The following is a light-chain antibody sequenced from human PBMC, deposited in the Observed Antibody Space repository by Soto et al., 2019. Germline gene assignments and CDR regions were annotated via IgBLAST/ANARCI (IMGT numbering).Light chain of an antibody. Sequence: QSALTQPASVSGSPGQSITISCTGTSSDVGGYNYVSWYQQHPGKAPKLMIYDVSNRPSGVSNRFSGSKSGNTASLTISGLQAEGAADYYCRSYTSSTLYVFGTGTKVTVL. J-gene: IGLJ1*01. CDR1: SSDVGGYNY. V-gene: IGLV2-14*01. CDR3: RSYTSSTLYV. CDR2: DVS.